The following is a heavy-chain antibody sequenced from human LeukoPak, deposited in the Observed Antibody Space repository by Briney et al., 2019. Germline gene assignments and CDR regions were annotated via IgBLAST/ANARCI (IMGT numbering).Heavy chain of an antibody. CDR3: ARDSGERGSGSYLIAY. Sequence: ASVKVSCKASGYTFTNYGISWVRQAPGQGLEWMGWMSALNGNTNYQHKFQGRVTMTTDTSKNTAYMELSRLRSDDTAVYYCARDSGERGSGSYLIAYWGQGTLVTVSS. D-gene: IGHD3-10*01. CDR2: MSALNGNT. CDR1: GYTFTNYG. V-gene: IGHV1-18*01. J-gene: IGHJ4*02.